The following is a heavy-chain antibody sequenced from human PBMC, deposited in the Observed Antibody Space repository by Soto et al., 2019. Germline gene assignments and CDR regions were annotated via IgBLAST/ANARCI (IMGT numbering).Heavy chain of an antibody. Sequence: QMQLVQSGPEVKKPGTSVKVSCKASGFTFTSSAVQWVRQARGQRLEWIGWIVVGSGNTNYAQKFQERVTITRDMSISTAYMELSSLRSEDTAVYYCAADRGWKWLRPNGPLDPWGQGTLVTVSS. CDR1: GFTFTSSA. D-gene: IGHD5-12*01. V-gene: IGHV1-58*01. CDR3: AADRGWKWLRPNGPLDP. CDR2: IVVGSGNT. J-gene: IGHJ5*02.